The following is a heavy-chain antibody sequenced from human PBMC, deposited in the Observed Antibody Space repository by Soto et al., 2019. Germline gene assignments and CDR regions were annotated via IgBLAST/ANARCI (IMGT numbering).Heavy chain of an antibody. CDR2: MNPNSGNT. J-gene: IGHJ5*02. CDR3: ARGLTYYYDSSGYRPPNWFDP. CDR1: GYTFTSYD. D-gene: IGHD3-22*01. Sequence: ASVKVSCKASGYTFTSYDINWVRQATGQGLEWMGWMNPNSGNTGYAQKFQGRVTMTRNTSVSTAYMELSSLRSEDTAVYYCARGLTYYYDSSGYRPPNWFDPWGQGTLVTVSS. V-gene: IGHV1-8*01.